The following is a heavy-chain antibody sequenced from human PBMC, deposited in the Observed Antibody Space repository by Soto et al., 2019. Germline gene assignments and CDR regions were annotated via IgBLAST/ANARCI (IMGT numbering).Heavy chain of an antibody. D-gene: IGHD3-10*01. V-gene: IGHV1-58*01. J-gene: IGHJ4*02. CDR2: IDVGSGNA. Sequence: SVKVSCKTSGFTFSSSAVHWVRQARGHRLQWIGWIDVGSGNANYAQMLQERIGISRDMSTSTAYMELSSLRPEDTAVYYCASCPQNCITSSPCCLFFDYWGQGTLVTVSS. CDR1: GFTFSSSA. CDR3: ASCPQNCITSSPCCLFFDY.